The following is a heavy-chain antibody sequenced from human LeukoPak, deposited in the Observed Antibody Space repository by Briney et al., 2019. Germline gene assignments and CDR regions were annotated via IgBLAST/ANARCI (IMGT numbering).Heavy chain of an antibody. J-gene: IGHJ4*02. D-gene: IGHD2-2*01. Sequence: ASVKVSCKASGGTFSSYTISWVRQAPGQGLEWMGRIIPILGIANCAQKFQGRVTITADKSTSTAYMELSSLRSEDTAVYYCAREYCSSTSCTADFDYWGQGTLVTVSS. V-gene: IGHV1-69*04. CDR2: IIPILGIA. CDR3: AREYCSSTSCTADFDY. CDR1: GGTFSSYT.